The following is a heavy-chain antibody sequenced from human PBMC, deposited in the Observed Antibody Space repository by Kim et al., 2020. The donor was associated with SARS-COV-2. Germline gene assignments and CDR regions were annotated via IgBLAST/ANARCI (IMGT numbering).Heavy chain of an antibody. CDR1: GYTFTSYA. J-gene: IGHJ6*02. Sequence: ASVKVSCKASGYTFTSYAMNWVRQAPGQGLEWMGWINTNTGNPTYAQGFTGRFVFSLDTSVSTAYLQISSLKAEDTAVYYCARDRGVRCSSTSCYGPYGMDVWGQGTTVTVSS. CDR2: INTNTGNP. D-gene: IGHD2-2*01. CDR3: ARDRGVRCSSTSCYGPYGMDV. V-gene: IGHV7-4-1*02.